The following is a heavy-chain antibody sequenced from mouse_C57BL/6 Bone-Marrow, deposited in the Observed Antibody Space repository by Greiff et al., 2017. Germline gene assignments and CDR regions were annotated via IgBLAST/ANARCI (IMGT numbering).Heavy chain of an antibody. Sequence: EVHLVESGEGLVKPGGSLKLSCAASGFTFSSYAMSWVRQTPEKRLEWVAYISSGGDYIYYADTVKGRFTISRDNARNTLYLQMSSLKSEDTAMYYCTRAGDSYYGSSYRWYFDVWGTGTTVTVSS. CDR1: GFTFSSYA. CDR2: ISSGGDYI. V-gene: IGHV5-9-1*02. D-gene: IGHD1-1*01. J-gene: IGHJ1*03. CDR3: TRAGDSYYGSSYRWYFDV.